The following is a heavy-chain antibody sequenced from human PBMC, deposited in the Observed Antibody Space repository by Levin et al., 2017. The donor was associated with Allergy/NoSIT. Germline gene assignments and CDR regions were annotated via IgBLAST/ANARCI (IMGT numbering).Heavy chain of an antibody. D-gene: IGHD3-10*01. CDR2: IYTGGNT. V-gene: IGHV3-53*01. Sequence: GGSLRLSCAASGFTVSTNYMTWVRQAPGKGLEWVAVIYTGGNTYYADSVKGRFTISRDSSKNTLYLQMNTLRADDTAVYYCVRGRGSGIYPLDYWGQGTLVTVSS. J-gene: IGHJ4*02. CDR1: GFTVSTNY. CDR3: VRGRGSGIYPLDY.